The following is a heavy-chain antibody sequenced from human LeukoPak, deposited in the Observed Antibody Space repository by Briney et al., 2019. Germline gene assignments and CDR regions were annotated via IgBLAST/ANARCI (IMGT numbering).Heavy chain of an antibody. J-gene: IGHJ3*02. CDR3: ASTGENDFWSGYYTTRDAFDI. Sequence: ASVKVSCKASGYTFTNYGISWVRQAPGQGLEWMGWISAYNGNTNYAQKLQGRVTMTTDTSTSTAYMELRSLTSDDTAVYYCASTGENDFWSGYYTTRDAFDIWGQGTMVTVSS. CDR1: GYTFTNYG. D-gene: IGHD3-3*01. V-gene: IGHV1-18*01. CDR2: ISAYNGNT.